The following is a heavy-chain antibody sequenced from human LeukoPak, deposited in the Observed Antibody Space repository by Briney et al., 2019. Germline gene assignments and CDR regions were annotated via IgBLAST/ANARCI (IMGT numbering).Heavy chain of an antibody. D-gene: IGHD5-12*01. Sequence: GGSLRLSCAASGFTFSTYGMHWVRQAPGKGLEWVAFIRYDGSNKYYADSVKGRFTISRDNAKNSLYLQMNSLRAEDTALYYCAKGDIVATEVFSYWGQGTLVTVSS. CDR2: IRYDGSNK. CDR1: GFTFSTYG. CDR3: AKGDIVATEVFSY. J-gene: IGHJ4*02. V-gene: IGHV3-30*02.